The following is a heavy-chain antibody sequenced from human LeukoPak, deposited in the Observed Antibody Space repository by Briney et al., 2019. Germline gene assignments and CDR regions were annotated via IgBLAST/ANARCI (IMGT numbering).Heavy chain of an antibody. CDR3: AKAFKTGYNVDTLDY. J-gene: IGHJ4*02. D-gene: IGHD5-24*01. Sequence: GGSLRLSCAASGFTFSSYAMSWVRQAQGKGLEWVSGISGSGGITASADSVKGRFTISRDNSKNTLYLQMNSLRAEDTAVYYCAKAFKTGYNVDTLDYWGQGTLVTVSS. CDR1: GFTFSSYA. V-gene: IGHV3-23*01. CDR2: ISGSGGIT.